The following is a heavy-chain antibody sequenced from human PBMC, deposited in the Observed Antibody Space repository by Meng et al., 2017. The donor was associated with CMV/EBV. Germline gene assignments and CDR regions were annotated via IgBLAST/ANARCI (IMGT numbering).Heavy chain of an antibody. Sequence: GESLKISCAASGFTFSSYAMSWVRQAPGKGLEWVSAISGSGGSTYYADSVEGRFTISRDNSKNTLYLQMNSLRAEDTAVYYCAKHLRSCSSTSCRKRDYYYYYGMDVWGQGTTVTVSS. CDR2: ISGSGGST. CDR3: AKHLRSCSSTSCRKRDYYYYYGMDV. CDR1: GFTFSSYA. V-gene: IGHV3-23*01. D-gene: IGHD2-2*01. J-gene: IGHJ6*02.